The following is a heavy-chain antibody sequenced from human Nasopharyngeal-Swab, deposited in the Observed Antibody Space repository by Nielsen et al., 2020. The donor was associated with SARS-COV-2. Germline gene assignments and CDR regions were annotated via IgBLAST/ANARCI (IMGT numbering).Heavy chain of an antibody. CDR1: GFTFRRDW. D-gene: IGHD6-6*01. J-gene: IGHJ4*02. CDR2: IKQDGSET. Sequence: GESLKISCADSGFTFRRDWMSWVRQAPGKGLEWVANIKQDGSETYYVDSVKGRFTISRDNAKNTLYLQMNSLRAEDTAVYYCAQEIRPNDYWGQGTLVTVSS. V-gene: IGHV3-7*03. CDR3: AQEIRPNDY.